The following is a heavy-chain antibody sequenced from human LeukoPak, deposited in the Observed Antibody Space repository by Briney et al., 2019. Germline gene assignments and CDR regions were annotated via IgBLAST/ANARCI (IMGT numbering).Heavy chain of an antibody. CDR2: IYSGGST. CDR1: GMIFSNAW. J-gene: IGHJ4*02. D-gene: IGHD3-22*01. V-gene: IGHV3-66*01. CDR3: ARYYSSGYYYVDY. Sequence: GGSLRLSCAASGMIFSNAWMTWVRQAPGKGLEWVSVIYSGGSTYYADSVKGRFTISRDNSKNTLYLQMNSLRAEDTAVYYCARYYSSGYYYVDYWGQGTLVTVSS.